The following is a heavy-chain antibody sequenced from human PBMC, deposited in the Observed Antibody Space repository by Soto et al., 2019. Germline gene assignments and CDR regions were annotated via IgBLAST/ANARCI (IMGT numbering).Heavy chain of an antibody. CDR1: GFSISDCS. CDR3: ASVLGSLRSGSYPSY. CDR2: ISTNNDAI. D-gene: IGHD3-10*01. Sequence: EVQLVESGGGLVQPGGSLRLSCAASGFSISDCSMNWVRRAPGKGLEWISYISTNNDAIYYADSVKGRFTISRDNAKNSLYLQMNSLGAEDTALYYCASVLGSLRSGSYPSYWGQGTLVTVSS. V-gene: IGHV3-48*01. J-gene: IGHJ4*02.